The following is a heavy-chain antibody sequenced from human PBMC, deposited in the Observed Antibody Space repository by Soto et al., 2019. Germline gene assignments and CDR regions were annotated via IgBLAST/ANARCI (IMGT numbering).Heavy chain of an antibody. CDR1: GYTFTSYA. D-gene: IGHD6-19*01. CDR2: INAGNGNT. V-gene: IGHV1-3*01. J-gene: IGHJ4*02. Sequence: QVQLVQSGAEVKKPGASVKVSCKASGYTFTSYAMHWVRQAPGQRLEWMGWINAGNGNTKYSQKFQGRVTITRDTSASTAYMELSSLRSEDTAVYYCAFPQWLVRGYCDYWGQGTLVTVSS. CDR3: AFPQWLVRGYCDY.